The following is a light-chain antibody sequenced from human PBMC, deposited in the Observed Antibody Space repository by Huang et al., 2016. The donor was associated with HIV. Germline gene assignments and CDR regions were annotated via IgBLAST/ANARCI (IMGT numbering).Light chain of an antibody. CDR3: QQYHIYWT. J-gene: IGKJ1*01. CDR2: GAS. CDR1: ESVSSN. Sequence: EIVMTQSPATLSVSPGERATLFCRASESVSSNLAWFQLKPGQAPRLLIYGASTRATGTPARFSGSGSGTEFTLTISSLQCEDFAVYFCQQYHIYWTFGQGTKVEIK. V-gene: IGKV3-15*01.